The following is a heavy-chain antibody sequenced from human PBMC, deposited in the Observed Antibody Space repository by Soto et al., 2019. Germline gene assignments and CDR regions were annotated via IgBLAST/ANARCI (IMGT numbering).Heavy chain of an antibody. CDR3: ARDNDVWTGYFFAN. CDR2: ISGYNGDTNT. J-gene: IGHJ4*02. V-gene: IGHV1-18*01. Sequence: QVQLVQSGAEVRKPGASVRVSCKASGYIFTNYAISWVRQAPGQGPEWMGWISGYNGDTNTHYSQKFQGRLTLTTAMSTTTADMELRSLRSDDTAVYYCARDNDVWTGYFFANWGPGALVTVSS. CDR1: GYIFTNYA. D-gene: IGHD3-3*01.